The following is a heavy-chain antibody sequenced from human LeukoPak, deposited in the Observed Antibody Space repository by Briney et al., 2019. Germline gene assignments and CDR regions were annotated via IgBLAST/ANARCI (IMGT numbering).Heavy chain of an antibody. CDR1: GFTFSSYW. V-gene: IGHV3-74*01. J-gene: IGHJ6*03. CDR3: AREGKDGYGYYYYYYMDV. Sequence: PGGSLRLSCAASGFTFSSYWMHWVRQAPGKGLVWVSRINSDGSSTSYADSVKGRFTISRDNAKNTLYLQMNSLRAEDTAVYYCAREGKDGYGYYYYYYMDVWGKGTTVTVSS. D-gene: IGHD5-24*01. CDR2: INSDGSST.